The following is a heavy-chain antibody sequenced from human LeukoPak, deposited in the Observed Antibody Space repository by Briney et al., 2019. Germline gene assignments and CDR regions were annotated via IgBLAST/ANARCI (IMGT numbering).Heavy chain of an antibody. CDR2: MSINSSYI. V-gene: IGHV3-21*01. Sequence: GGTLRLSCAASGFTFSSYSMNWVRQAPPQGLEWGSSMSINSSYITYADSVKDRLTISRDNAKNSLYLQMNSLRAEDTAVYYCARVNYGEIYNYYYYMDVRGKGTTLTDSS. CDR3: ARVNYGEIYNYYYYMDV. CDR1: GFTFSSYS. D-gene: IGHD4-17*01. J-gene: IGHJ6*03.